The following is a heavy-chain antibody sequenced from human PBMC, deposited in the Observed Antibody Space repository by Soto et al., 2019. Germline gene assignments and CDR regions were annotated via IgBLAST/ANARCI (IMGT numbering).Heavy chain of an antibody. CDR2: ISWNSGSI. D-gene: IGHD2-15*01. Sequence: EVQLVESGGGLVQPGRSLRLSCAASGFTFDDYAMHWVRQAPGKGLEWVSGISWNSGSIGYADSVKGRFTISRDNAKNSLYLQMNSLRAEDTALYYCAKGGYCSGGSCYSYVWYFDLWGRGTLVTVSS. CDR3: AKGGYCSGGSCYSYVWYFDL. V-gene: IGHV3-9*01. J-gene: IGHJ2*01. CDR1: GFTFDDYA.